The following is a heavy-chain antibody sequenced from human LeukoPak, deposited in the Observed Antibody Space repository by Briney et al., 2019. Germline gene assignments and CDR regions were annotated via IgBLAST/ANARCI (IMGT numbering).Heavy chain of an antibody. J-gene: IGHJ5*02. CDR1: GGSISSYY. Sequence: KSSETLSLTCTVSGGSISSYYWSWIRQPPGKGLEWIGSIYYSGSTYYNPSLKSRVTISVDTSKNQFSLKLSSVTAADTAVYYCARHSFWTGWFDPWGQGTLVTVSS. CDR2: IYYSGST. CDR3: ARHSFWTGWFDP. V-gene: IGHV4-39*01. D-gene: IGHD1-1*01.